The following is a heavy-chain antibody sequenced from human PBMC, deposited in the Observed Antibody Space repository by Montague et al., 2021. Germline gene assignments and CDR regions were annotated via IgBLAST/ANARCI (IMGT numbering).Heavy chain of an antibody. CDR1: GFSFSSYW. D-gene: IGHD3-16*01. V-gene: IGHV3-74*01. CDR2: ITLDGSST. Sequence: SLRLSCAASGFSFSSYWMHWVRQAPGKGLLWVSRITLDGSSTTFADSVKGRFTISRDNAKDTLHLQMNSLRAEDTATYYCARGGLRNYYYYMDVWGKGTTVTVSS. J-gene: IGHJ6*03. CDR3: ARGGLRNYYYYMDV.